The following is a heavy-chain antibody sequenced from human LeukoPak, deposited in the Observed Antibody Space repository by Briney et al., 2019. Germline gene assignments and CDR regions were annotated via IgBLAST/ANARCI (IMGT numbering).Heavy chain of an antibody. D-gene: IGHD3-3*01. Sequence: KPSETLSLTCTVSGDSINNNNYYWGWIRQPPGKGLEGIGNIYYNGRTYYTPYLNSLGTISVDTSNTQFSLKLSTLTAADTAVSYCARITDRTIFGEIMHGFDIWGQGTPVTVSS. CDR3: ARITDRTIFGEIMHGFDI. J-gene: IGHJ3*02. V-gene: IGHV4-39*01. CDR1: GDSINNNNYY. CDR2: IYYNGRT.